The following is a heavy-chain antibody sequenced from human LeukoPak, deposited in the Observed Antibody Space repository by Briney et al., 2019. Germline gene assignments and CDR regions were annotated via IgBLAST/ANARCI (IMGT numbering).Heavy chain of an antibody. V-gene: IGHV4-39*01. Sequence: SETLSLTCTVSGVSISSSNSYWGWIRQPPGKGLEWIGSIYYSGNTYYNASLKSQVSISIDTSKNQFSLKLNSVTAADTAVYYCARIYSSSWFLNWFDPWGQGTLVTVSS. J-gene: IGHJ5*02. D-gene: IGHD6-13*01. CDR2: IYYSGNT. CDR3: ARIYSSSWFLNWFDP. CDR1: GVSISSSNSY.